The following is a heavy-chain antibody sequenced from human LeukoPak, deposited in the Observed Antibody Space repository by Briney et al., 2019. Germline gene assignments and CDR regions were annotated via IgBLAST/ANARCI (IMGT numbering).Heavy chain of an antibody. Sequence: SETLSLTCTVSGGSISSYYWTWIRQPPGKGLEWIGYIYYSGSTNYSPSLKSRVTISVDTSKNHFSLKLSSVTAADTAVYYCARDGGYKWELLYYMDVWGKGTTVTVSS. J-gene: IGHJ6*03. D-gene: IGHD1-26*01. V-gene: IGHV4-59*01. CDR2: IYYSGST. CDR3: ARDGGYKWELLYYMDV. CDR1: GGSISSYY.